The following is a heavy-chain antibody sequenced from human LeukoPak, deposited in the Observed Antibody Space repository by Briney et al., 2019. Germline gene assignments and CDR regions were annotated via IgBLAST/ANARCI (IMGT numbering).Heavy chain of an antibody. J-gene: IGHJ5*02. CDR1: GFTLSSYN. CDR3: ARVSPIAVAGTGSSGWFDP. D-gene: IGHD6-19*01. Sequence: GGSLRLSCAASGFTLSSYNMNWVRQTPGKGLEWVSSISSRSTYILYADSVKGRFTISRDNAKNSLYLQMNSLRAEDAAVYYCARVSPIAVAGTGSSGWFDPWXXXTLVTVSS. V-gene: IGHV3-21*01. CDR2: ISSRSTYI.